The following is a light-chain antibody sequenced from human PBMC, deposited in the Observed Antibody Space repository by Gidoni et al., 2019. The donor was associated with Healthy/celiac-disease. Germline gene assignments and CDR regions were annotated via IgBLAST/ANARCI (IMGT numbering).Light chain of an antibody. V-gene: IGKV3-20*01. Sequence: ETVLTQSPGTLSLSPGERATLSCRASQSSSSSYLAWYQQKPGQAPRLLIYGASSRATGIPDRFSGSGSGTDFTLTISRLGPEDFAVYYCQQYGSSPSITFGQGTRLEIK. J-gene: IGKJ5*01. CDR1: QSSSSSY. CDR3: QQYGSSPSIT. CDR2: GAS.